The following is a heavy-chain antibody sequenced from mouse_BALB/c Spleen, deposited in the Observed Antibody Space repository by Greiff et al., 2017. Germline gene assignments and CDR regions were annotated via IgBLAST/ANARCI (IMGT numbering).Heavy chain of an antibody. V-gene: IGHV1-54*01. Sequence: QVQLQQSGAELVRPGTSVKVSCKASGYAFTNYLLEWVKQRPGQGLEWIGVFNPGSGGTNYNEKFKGKATLTADKSSSTAYMQLSSLTSDDSAVYFCARFTTNAMDYWGQGTSVTVSS. D-gene: IGHD1-1*01. CDR3: ARFTTNAMDY. J-gene: IGHJ4*01. CDR2: FNPGSGGT. CDR1: GYAFTNYL.